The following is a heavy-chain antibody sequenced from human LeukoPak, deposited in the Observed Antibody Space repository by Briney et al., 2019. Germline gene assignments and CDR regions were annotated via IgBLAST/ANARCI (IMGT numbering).Heavy chain of an antibody. V-gene: IGHV4-34*01. CDR3: ARTSIAAPIYYYGMDV. D-gene: IGHD6-6*01. Sequence: SETLSLTCAVYGGSFSGYYWSWIRQPPAKGLDWIGEINHSGSTNYNPSLKSRVTISVDTSKNQFSLKLSSVTAADTAVYYCARTSIAAPIYYYGMDVWGQGTTVTVSS. J-gene: IGHJ6*02. CDR1: GGSFSGYY. CDR2: INHSGST.